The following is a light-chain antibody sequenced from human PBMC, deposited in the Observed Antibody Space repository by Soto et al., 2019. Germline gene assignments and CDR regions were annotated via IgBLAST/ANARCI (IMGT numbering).Light chain of an antibody. CDR1: QSVSRD. Sequence: EIVLTQSPATLSVSPGERATLSCRASQSVSRDLAWYQQKPGQAPRLLIYGASTRATGIPARFSGSGSGTDFTLTISRLEPEDFAVYYCQQYGSSPQTFGQGTKVDIK. CDR3: QQYGSSPQT. J-gene: IGKJ1*01. V-gene: IGKV3-20*01. CDR2: GAS.